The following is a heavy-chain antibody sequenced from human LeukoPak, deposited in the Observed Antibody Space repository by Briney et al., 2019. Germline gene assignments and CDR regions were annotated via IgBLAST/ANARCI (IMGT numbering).Heavy chain of an antibody. D-gene: IGHD3-10*01. CDR1: GFTFSSYS. CDR2: ISSSSSTI. CDR3: AREYYGSGREPFDY. Sequence: PGGSLRLSCAASGFTFSSYSMNWVRQAPGKGLEWVSYISSSSSTIYYADSVKGRFTISRDNAKNSLYLQMNSLRAEDTAVYYCAREYYGSGREPFDYWGQGTLVTVSS. V-gene: IGHV3-48*01. J-gene: IGHJ4*02.